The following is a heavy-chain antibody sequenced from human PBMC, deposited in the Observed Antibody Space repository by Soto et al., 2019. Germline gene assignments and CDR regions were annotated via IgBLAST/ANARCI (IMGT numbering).Heavy chain of an antibody. CDR1: GGSFSGYY. CDR3: ARGAGGQQWLGRYYYYGMDV. Sequence: SETLSLTCAVYGGSFSGYYWSWIRQPPGKGLEWIGEINHSGSTNYNPSLKSRVTISVDTSKNQFSLKLSSVTAADTAVYYCARGAGGQQWLGRYYYYGMDVWGQGTTVTVSS. J-gene: IGHJ6*02. CDR2: INHSGST. D-gene: IGHD6-19*01. V-gene: IGHV4-34*01.